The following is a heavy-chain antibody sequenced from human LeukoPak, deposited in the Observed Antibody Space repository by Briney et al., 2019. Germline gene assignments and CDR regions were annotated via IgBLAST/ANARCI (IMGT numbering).Heavy chain of an antibody. D-gene: IGHD5-18*01. V-gene: IGHV3-20*04. CDR2: ISWNGGTT. J-gene: IGHJ4*02. CDR3: AKEYSYGYTGLDY. Sequence: PGGSLRLSCAASGFTFDDYGMSWVRQAPGKGLEWVSGISWNGGTTGYTDSVKGRFTISRDNAKNSLYLQMNSLRAEDTALYYCAKEYSYGYTGLDYWGQGTLVTVSS. CDR1: GFTFDDYG.